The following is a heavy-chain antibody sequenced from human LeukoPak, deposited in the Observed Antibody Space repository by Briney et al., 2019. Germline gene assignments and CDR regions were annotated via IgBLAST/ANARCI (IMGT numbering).Heavy chain of an antibody. CDR1: GYTFTSYG. CDR3: ARGSCSGGSCYTFWFDP. CDR2: ISAYNGNT. V-gene: IGHV1-18*01. J-gene: IGHJ5*02. Sequence: GASVKVSCKASGYTFTSYGISWVRRAPGQGLEWMGWISAYNGNTNYAQKLQGRVTMTTDTSTSTAYMELRSLRSDDTAVYYCARGSCSGGSCYTFWFDPWGQGTLVTVSS. D-gene: IGHD2-15*01.